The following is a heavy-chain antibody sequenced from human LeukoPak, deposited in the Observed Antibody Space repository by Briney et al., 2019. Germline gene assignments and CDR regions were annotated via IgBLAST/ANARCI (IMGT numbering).Heavy chain of an antibody. Sequence: PGGSLRLSFATLGFTFVRYTLHWVRQARGKGLEWVSLAGWARGTTFYSDSVRGRFTISRDSGRKSVYLQMNSLTTDDTAFYFCAKELDTMFFDYWGQGALVTVSS. CDR3: AKELDTMFFDY. CDR2: AGWARGTT. CDR1: GFTFVRYT. D-gene: IGHD3-10*02. J-gene: IGHJ4*02. V-gene: IGHV3-43*01.